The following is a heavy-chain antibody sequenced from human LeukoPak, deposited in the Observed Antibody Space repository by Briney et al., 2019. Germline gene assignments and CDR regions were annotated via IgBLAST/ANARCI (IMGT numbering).Heavy chain of an antibody. V-gene: IGHV4-34*01. Sequence: SETLSLTCAVYGGSFSRYYWNWIRQPPGKGLEWIGEISHSGSTNYNPSLKSRVTISVDTSKNQFSLKLSSVTAADTAVYYCARDIAVAPNWFDPWGQGTLVTVSS. J-gene: IGHJ5*02. CDR1: GGSFSRYY. CDR2: ISHSGST. CDR3: ARDIAVAPNWFDP. D-gene: IGHD6-19*01.